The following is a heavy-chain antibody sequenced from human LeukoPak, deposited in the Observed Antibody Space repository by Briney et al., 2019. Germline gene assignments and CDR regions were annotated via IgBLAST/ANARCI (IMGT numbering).Heavy chain of an antibody. Sequence: GESLKISCKGSGYTFSSYWIGWVRQMPGKGLGWMGIIYPGDSDTRYSPSLQGQVTISVDTSIGTAYLQWSSLKASDTAIYYCARQNDFRLDYWGQGTLLTVSS. J-gene: IGHJ4*02. D-gene: IGHD3-3*01. CDR3: ARQNDFRLDY. V-gene: IGHV5-51*01. CDR2: IYPGDSDT. CDR1: GYTFSSYW.